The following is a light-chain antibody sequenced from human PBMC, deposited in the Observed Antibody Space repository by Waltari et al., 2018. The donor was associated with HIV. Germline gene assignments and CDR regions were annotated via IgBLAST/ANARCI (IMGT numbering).Light chain of an antibody. CDR3: RPTYDVPST. J-gene: IGKJ1*01. CDR2: GAA. CDR1: PRIITY. Sequence: DIQLTQPPPPLPASVGDRVTLTCRASPRIITYVTWYQRQPGRAPRLLISGAANVQTGVTSRFSGSGYATHFWLTISALQTEAYATYCGRPTYDVPSTFDQGPTV. V-gene: IGKV1-39*01.